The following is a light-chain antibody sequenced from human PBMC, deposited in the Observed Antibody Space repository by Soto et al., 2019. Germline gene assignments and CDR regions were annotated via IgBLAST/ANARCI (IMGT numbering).Light chain of an antibody. J-gene: IGKJ1*01. V-gene: IGKV3-11*01. Sequence: EIVWTQSPATLSLSPGEGATLSCRASQSVSSYLAWYQQKPGQAPRLLIYDASNRATGIPARFSGSGSGTDFTLTISSLEPEDFAVYYCQQRSNWPRTFGQGTKV. CDR2: DAS. CDR1: QSVSSY. CDR3: QQRSNWPRT.